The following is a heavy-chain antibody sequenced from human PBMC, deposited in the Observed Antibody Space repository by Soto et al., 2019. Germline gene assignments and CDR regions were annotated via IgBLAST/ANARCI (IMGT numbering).Heavy chain of an antibody. CDR1: GYTFTSYG. CDR2: ISAYNGNT. J-gene: IGHJ4*02. D-gene: IGHD3-22*01. V-gene: IGHV1-18*01. Sequence: GASVKVSCKTSGYTFTSYGISWVRQAPGQGLEWMGWISAYNGNTNYAQKLQGRVTMTTDTPTSTAYMELRSLRSDDTAVYYCARATYYYGRSGYLYYFDYWGQGALVTVSS. CDR3: ARATYYYGRSGYLYYFDY.